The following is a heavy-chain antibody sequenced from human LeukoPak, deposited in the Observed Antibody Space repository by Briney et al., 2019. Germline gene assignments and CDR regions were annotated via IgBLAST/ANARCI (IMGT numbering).Heavy chain of an antibody. CDR3: AKNGDRGAYCTGGTCYPYFYYYMDV. D-gene: IGHD2-15*01. CDR1: RFTFTSYA. CDR2: ITDSGGST. Sequence: PGGSLRLSCAASRFTFTSYAMSWVRQAPGKGLEWVSSITDSGGSTYYADSVKGRFTISRDNSKNTLYLQMNSLRAEDTAIYYCAKNGDRGAYCTGGTCYPYFYYYMDVWGKGTTVTI. J-gene: IGHJ6*03. V-gene: IGHV3-23*01.